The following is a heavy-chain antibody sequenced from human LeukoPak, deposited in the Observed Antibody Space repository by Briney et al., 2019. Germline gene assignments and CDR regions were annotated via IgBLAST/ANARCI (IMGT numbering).Heavy chain of an antibody. J-gene: IGHJ6*02. CDR2: IYYSGST. Sequence: SETLSLTCNASGGSISSYYWSWIRQPPGQGLEWIGYIYYSGSTNYNPSLKSRVTISVDTSKNQFSLKLSSVTAADTAVYYCARGWTRGTYCSGGSCYSGYYGMDVWGQGTTVTVSS. D-gene: IGHD2-15*01. V-gene: IGHV4-59*01. CDR1: GGSISSYY. CDR3: ARGWTRGTYCSGGSCYSGYYGMDV.